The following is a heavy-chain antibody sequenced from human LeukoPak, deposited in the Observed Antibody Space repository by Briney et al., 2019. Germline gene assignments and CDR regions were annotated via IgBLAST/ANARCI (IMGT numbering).Heavy chain of an antibody. Sequence: PSETLSLTCAVSGDSFSSHYWTWIRQSPGTGLEWIGYISHIGRTNYNPSLKSRVTISIDTSKNQFSLKLRSVTAADTAVYYCARDLVTVTKGFDIWGQGTMVSVSS. CDR3: ARDLVTVTKGFDI. CDR1: GDSFSSHY. D-gene: IGHD4-17*01. J-gene: IGHJ3*02. V-gene: IGHV4-59*11. CDR2: ISHIGRT.